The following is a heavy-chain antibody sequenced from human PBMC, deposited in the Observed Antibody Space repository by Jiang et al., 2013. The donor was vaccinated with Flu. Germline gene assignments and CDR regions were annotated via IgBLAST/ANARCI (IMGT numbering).Heavy chain of an antibody. Sequence: LLKPSETLSLTCTVSGGSISSYYWSWIRQPAGKGLEWIGRIYSSGSTNYNPSLKSRVTMSIDTSKNQFSLKLSSVTAADTAVYYCARGPYHGDYVYFDYWGQGTLVTVSS. CDR1: GGSISSYY. CDR3: ARGPYHGDYVYFDY. D-gene: IGHD4-17*01. J-gene: IGHJ4*02. V-gene: IGHV4-4*07. CDR2: IYSSGST.